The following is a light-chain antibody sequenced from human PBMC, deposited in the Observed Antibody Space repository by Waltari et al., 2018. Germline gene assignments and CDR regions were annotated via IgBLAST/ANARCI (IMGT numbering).Light chain of an antibody. CDR1: NRYVGRNHY. CDR3: NSFTGRTWV. J-gene: IGLJ3*02. V-gene: IGLV2-14*03. Sequence: QSALTQPASVSGAPGQSLTISCTGTNRYVGRNHYVSWYQQHPGKAPKLMIYDVSNRPSGVSHRFSGSKSGNTASLPISGLQAEDEADYFCNSFTGRTWVFGGGTKLTVL. CDR2: DVS.